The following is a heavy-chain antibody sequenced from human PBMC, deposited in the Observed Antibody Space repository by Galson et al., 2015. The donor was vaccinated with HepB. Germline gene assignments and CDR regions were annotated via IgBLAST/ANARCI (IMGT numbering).Heavy chain of an antibody. CDR3: AREGKDGSGTYLDY. V-gene: IGHV3-33*01. J-gene: IGHJ4*02. CDR2: MWSDGSNK. Sequence: SLRLSCAASGFDFNNCGMHWVRQAPGKGPEWVAVMWSDGSNKLYADSVKGRFTIPRDNSNNTLYLQMNSLGAEDTAVYYCAREGKDGSGTYLDYWGQGTPVTVSS. CDR1: GFDFNNCG. D-gene: IGHD3-10*01.